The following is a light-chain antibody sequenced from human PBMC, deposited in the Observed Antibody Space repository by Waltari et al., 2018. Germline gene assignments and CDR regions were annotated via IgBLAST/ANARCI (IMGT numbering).Light chain of an antibody. Sequence: QSVLTQPPSASGTPGQRVTISCSGSSSNIGGNPVNWYQQLPGTAPKLLIYNNDQRPSGVPDRFSGSKAGTSASLAISGLQAEDEAYYDCAAWDDSRNGPVFGGGTKLPVL. CDR3: AAWDDSRNGPV. V-gene: IGLV1-44*01. CDR2: NND. CDR1: SSNIGGNP. J-gene: IGLJ3*02.